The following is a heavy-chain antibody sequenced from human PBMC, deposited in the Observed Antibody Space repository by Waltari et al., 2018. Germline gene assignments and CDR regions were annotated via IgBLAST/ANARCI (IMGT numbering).Heavy chain of an antibody. CDR1: GDSISNNFF. V-gene: IGHV4-4*02. CDR2: VHQSGRS. Sequence: QVQLQESGPGLVKPSGTLSLTGTVSGDSISNNFFWSWVRQSPGKGLEWIGQVHQSGRSNYNPSLESRVTVSMDTSKNQFSLRVTSVTAADTAIYYCASDRGRGLYLDSWGQGTLVTVSP. D-gene: IGHD2-15*01. J-gene: IGHJ4*02. CDR3: ASDRGRGLYLDS.